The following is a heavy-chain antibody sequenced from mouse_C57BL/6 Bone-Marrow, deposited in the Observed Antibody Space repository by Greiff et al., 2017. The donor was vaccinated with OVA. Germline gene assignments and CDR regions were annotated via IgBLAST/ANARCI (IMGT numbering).Heavy chain of an antibody. CDR3: ARGMDY. J-gene: IGHJ4*01. Sequence: EVKVEESGPGLVKPSQSLSLSCSVSGYSITSGYYWNWMRQFPGNKLEMMGYISYDGSNNYNPSLKNLIAITRYTSKNQFFLKLKSVTTEDTATYYCARGMDYWVQGTSVTVSS. CDR2: ISYDGSN. CDR1: GYSITSGYY. V-gene: IGHV3-6*01.